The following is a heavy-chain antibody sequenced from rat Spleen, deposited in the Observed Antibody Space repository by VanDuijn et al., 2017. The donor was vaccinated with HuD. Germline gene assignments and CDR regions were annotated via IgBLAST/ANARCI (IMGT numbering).Heavy chain of an antibody. Sequence: QLQESGPGLVKPSQSLSLTCSVTVYSITSSYRWNWIRKFPGNKLEWMGYINGAGSTNYNPSLKSRISITRDTSRNQFFLQVNSVTTEDTGTYFCARSSGDVMAAWGQGPSVTVSS. CDR1: VYSITSSYR. CDR3: ARSSGDVMAA. CDR2: INGAGST. J-gene: IGHJ4*01. D-gene: IGHD4-3*01. V-gene: IGHV3-3*01.